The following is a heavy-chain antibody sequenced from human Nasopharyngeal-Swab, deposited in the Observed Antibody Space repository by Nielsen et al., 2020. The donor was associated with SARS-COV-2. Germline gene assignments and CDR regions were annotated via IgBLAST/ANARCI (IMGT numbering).Heavy chain of an antibody. Sequence: SVKVSCKASGFTFTSSAVQWVRQARGQRLEWIGWIVVGSGNTNYAQKFQERVTITRDMSTSTAYMELSSLRSEDTAVYYCAAPDCSSTSCYDAFDIWGQGTMVTVPS. CDR1: GFTFTSSA. J-gene: IGHJ3*02. CDR2: IVVGSGNT. CDR3: AAPDCSSTSCYDAFDI. D-gene: IGHD2-2*01. V-gene: IGHV1-58*01.